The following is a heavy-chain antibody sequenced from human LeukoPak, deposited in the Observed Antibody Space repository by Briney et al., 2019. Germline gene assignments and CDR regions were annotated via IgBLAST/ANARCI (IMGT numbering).Heavy chain of an antibody. V-gene: IGHV3-23*01. D-gene: IGHD3-3*01. CDR2: ISGSGGST. Sequence: GGSLRLSCAASGFTFNNYAMSWVRQAPGKGLQWVSSISGSGGSTYHADSVKGRFTISRDNSKNTVYLQMSSLRADDTAVYYCAKRDDFWSGYRKSFDDWGQGTLVTVSS. CDR3: AKRDDFWSGYRKSFDD. J-gene: IGHJ4*02. CDR1: GFTFNNYA.